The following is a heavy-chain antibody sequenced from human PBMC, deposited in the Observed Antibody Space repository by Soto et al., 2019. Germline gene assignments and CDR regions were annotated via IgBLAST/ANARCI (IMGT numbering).Heavy chain of an antibody. CDR1: GGTFSSYA. D-gene: IGHD1-1*01. J-gene: IGHJ5*02. Sequence: SVKVSCKASGGTFSSYAISWVRQAPGQGLEWVGGIIPIFGTANYAQKFQGRVTITADESTSTAYMELSSLRSEDTAVYYCARDLSGRNWFDPWGQGTLVTVSS. V-gene: IGHV1-69*13. CDR3: ARDLSGRNWFDP. CDR2: IIPIFGTA.